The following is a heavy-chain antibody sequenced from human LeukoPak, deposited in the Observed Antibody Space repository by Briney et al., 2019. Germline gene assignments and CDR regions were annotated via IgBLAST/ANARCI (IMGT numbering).Heavy chain of an antibody. V-gene: IGHV3-7*01. CDR2: IKQDGSEK. D-gene: IGHD3-10*01. Sequence: PGGSLRLSCAASGFTFSNYWMSWVRQAPGKGLEWVANIKQDGSEKYYVDSVKGRFTISRDNAKNSLYLQMNSLRAEDTAVYYCARDLAVWYYFDYWGQGTLVTVSS. CDR3: ARDLAVWYYFDY. J-gene: IGHJ4*02. CDR1: GFTFSNYW.